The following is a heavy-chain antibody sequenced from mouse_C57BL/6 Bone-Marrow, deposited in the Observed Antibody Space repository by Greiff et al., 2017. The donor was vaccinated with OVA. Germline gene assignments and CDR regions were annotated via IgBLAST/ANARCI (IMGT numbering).Heavy chain of an antibody. D-gene: IGHD2-3*01. V-gene: IGHV5-6*02. J-gene: IGHJ4*01. Sequence: EVMLVESGGDLVKPGGSLKLSCAASGFTFSSYGMSWVRQTPDKRLEWVATISSGGSYTYYPDSVKGRFTISRDNAKNTLYLQMSSLKSEDTAMYYCARHDEDAMDYWGQGTSVTVSS. CDR1: GFTFSSYG. CDR3: ARHDEDAMDY. CDR2: ISSGGSYT.